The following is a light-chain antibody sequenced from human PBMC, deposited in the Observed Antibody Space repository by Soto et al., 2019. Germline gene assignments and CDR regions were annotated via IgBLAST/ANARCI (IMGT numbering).Light chain of an antibody. Sequence: EIVLTQSPATLSLSPGERATLSCRASQSVSSYLAWYQQKPGQAPRLLIYDASNRATGIPARFSGSGSETDFTLTISSLEPEDFAVYYCQQRSNWPPLGTFGQGTRLEIK. J-gene: IGKJ5*01. CDR1: QSVSSY. V-gene: IGKV3-11*01. CDR2: DAS. CDR3: QQRSNWPPLGT.